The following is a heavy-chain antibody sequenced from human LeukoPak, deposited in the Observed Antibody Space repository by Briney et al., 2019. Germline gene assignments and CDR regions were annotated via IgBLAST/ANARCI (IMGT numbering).Heavy chain of an antibody. V-gene: IGHV3-73*01. CDR2: IRTKANNYAT. D-gene: IGHD1-1*01. CDR1: GFTFSGSA. CDR3: TSGLSVRRSNNTPVDY. J-gene: IGHJ4*02. Sequence: ERSLRLSCTASGFTFSGSAMHWVRQASGKGLEWVGRIRTKANNYATVYAASVKGRFTISRDDSKNTAYLQMNSLKTEDTAVYYCTSGLSVRRSNNTPVDYWGQGTLVTVSS.